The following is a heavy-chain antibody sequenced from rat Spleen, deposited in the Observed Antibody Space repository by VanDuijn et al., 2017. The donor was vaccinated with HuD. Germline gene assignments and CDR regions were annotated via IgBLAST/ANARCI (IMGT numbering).Heavy chain of an antibody. D-gene: IGHD1-2*01. Sequence: QVQLKESGPGLVQPSQTLSLTCTVSRFSLTTNSVHWVRQPPGKGLERMGGIWGDGSTDYNLALKSRLIISRDTSKSQVFLKMNSLQTDDTAIYFCTRSGYYYSSYVPFFDYWGQGVMVTVSS. CDR2: IWGDGST. CDR1: RFSLTTNS. V-gene: IGHV2-1*01. J-gene: IGHJ2*01. CDR3: TRSGYYYSSYVPFFDY.